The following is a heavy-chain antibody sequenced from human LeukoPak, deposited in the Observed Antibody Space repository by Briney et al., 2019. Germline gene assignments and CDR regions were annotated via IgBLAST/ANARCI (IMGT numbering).Heavy chain of an antibody. CDR1: GFAFSTYA. D-gene: IGHD2-2*01. J-gene: IGHJ4*02. CDR2: ISYDGSVK. V-gene: IGHV3-30*09. Sequence: PGGSLRLSCAASGFAFSTYAMHWVRQAPGKGLEWVAVISYDGSVKYYADSVKGRFAISRDNSKNTLYLQMNSLRSDTAVYYCAKASTFDYWGQGTLVTVSS. CDR3: AKASTFDY.